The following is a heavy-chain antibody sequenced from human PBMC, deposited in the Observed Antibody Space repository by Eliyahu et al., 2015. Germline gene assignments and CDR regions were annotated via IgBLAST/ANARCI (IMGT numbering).Heavy chain of an antibody. CDR2: VYGTTVI. Sequence: EVQLVESGGGLIQPGGSLXLSCAAXGFXVSSNSMSWVRQAPGKGLEWVSIVYGTTVIFYADSVRDRFTIFRDNSKNTVYLQMNSLRAEDTAMYYCARDFGGAFGNWGQGTLVTVSS. CDR1: GFXVSSNS. J-gene: IGHJ4*02. D-gene: IGHD3-16*01. V-gene: IGHV3-53*01. CDR3: ARDFGGAFGN.